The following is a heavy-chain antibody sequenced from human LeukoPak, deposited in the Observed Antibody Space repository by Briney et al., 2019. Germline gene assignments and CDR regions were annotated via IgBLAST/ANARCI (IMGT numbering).Heavy chain of an antibody. D-gene: IGHD6-13*01. Sequence: ASVKVSCKASGYTFTNYYMHWVRQAPGQGLEWMGWINPNSGATKFLQKFQGRLTMTRDTSIGTAYMELSGLTSDDTAIYYCATPRQSIAAAKPASLFDVGGQGKMATVSS. CDR2: INPNSGAT. CDR1: GYTFTNYY. V-gene: IGHV1-2*02. CDR3: ATPRQSIAAAKPASLFDV. J-gene: IGHJ3*01.